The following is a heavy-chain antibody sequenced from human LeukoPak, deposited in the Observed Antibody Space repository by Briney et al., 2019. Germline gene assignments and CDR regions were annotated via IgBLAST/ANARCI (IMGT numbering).Heavy chain of an antibody. CDR2: ISSSSSYI. CDR3: AYDSSGWYYFDY. D-gene: IGHD6-19*01. Sequence: AGGSLRLSCAASGFTFSSYSMNWVRQAPGKGLEGVSSISSSSSYIYYADSVKGRFTISRDNAKNSLYLQMNSLRAEDTAVYYCAYDSSGWYYFDYWGQGTLVTVSS. V-gene: IGHV3-21*01. J-gene: IGHJ4*02. CDR1: GFTFSSYS.